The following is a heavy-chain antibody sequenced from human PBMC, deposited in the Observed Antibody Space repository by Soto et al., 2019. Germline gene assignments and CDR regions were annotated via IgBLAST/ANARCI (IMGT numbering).Heavy chain of an antibody. D-gene: IGHD1-26*01. CDR3: ARHTSTHDSGSYRSAFDI. J-gene: IGHJ3*02. CDR2: IYYSGST. V-gene: IGHV4-59*08. CDR1: GGSIRSYY. Sequence: QVQLQESGPGLVKPSETLSLTCTVSGGSIRSYYWSWIRQPPGKGLEWIGYIYYSGSTNYNPSLKSRVTDSINKINIKFSLELNSVTAAHTAVYYGARHTSTHDSGSYRSAFDIWGQGTMVTVSS.